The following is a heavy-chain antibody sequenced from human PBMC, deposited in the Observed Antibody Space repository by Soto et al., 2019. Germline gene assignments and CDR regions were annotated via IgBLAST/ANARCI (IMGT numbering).Heavy chain of an antibody. J-gene: IGHJ4*01. CDR3: AKERLEEVGTFFEF. D-gene: IGHD6-13*01. Sequence: PGGSLRLSCEASGFTFSNYAMSWVRQAPGKGLEWVSGISGSCRDTHYADSVKGRLTITRDNAKITLFLQMNSLRAEDAASYYCAKERLEEVGTFFEFWGHGILVTVSS. CDR1: GFTFSNYA. CDR2: ISGSCRDT. V-gene: IGHV3-23*01.